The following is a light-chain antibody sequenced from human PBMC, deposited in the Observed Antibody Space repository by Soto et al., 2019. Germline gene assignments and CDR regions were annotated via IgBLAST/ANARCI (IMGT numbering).Light chain of an antibody. J-gene: IGKJ3*01. Sequence: DLQMTQSPSSVSASVGDRVTITCRASQGISSWLAWYQQKPGQAPKLLIYAASNLQSGVPSRFSGSGSGTDLTLTINSLQPEDFATYYCQQDISFPFTFGPGTKVDVK. CDR1: QGISSW. CDR2: AAS. V-gene: IGKV1-12*01. CDR3: QQDISFPFT.